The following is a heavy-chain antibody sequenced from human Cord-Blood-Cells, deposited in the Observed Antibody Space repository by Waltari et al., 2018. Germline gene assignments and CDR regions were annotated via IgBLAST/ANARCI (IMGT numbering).Heavy chain of an antibody. J-gene: IGHJ4*02. CDR2: IYHSGST. D-gene: IGHD2-2*01. CDR1: GSSISSGYS. CDR3: ARAAGYCSSTSCYFDY. V-gene: IGHV4-38-2*01. Sequence: QVQLQESGPGLVKPSETLSLPCAVSGSSISSGYSWGWIRQPPGKGLEWIGSIYHSGSTYYNPSLKSRVTISVDTSKNQFSLKLSSVTAADTAVYYCARAAGYCSSTSCYFDYWGQGTLVTVSS.